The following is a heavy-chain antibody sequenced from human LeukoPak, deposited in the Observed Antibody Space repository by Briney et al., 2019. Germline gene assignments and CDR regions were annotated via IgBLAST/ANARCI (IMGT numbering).Heavy chain of an antibody. CDR1: GFTFSSYA. D-gene: IGHD6-13*01. CDR3: AKDLVAAADQGRFDP. Sequence: PGGSLRLSCAASGFTFSSYAMSWVRQAPGKGLEWVSAISGSGGSTYYADSVKGRFTIPRDNSKNTLYLQMNSLRAEDTAVYYCAKDLVAAADQGRFDPWGQGTLVTVSS. V-gene: IGHV3-23*01. J-gene: IGHJ5*02. CDR2: ISGSGGST.